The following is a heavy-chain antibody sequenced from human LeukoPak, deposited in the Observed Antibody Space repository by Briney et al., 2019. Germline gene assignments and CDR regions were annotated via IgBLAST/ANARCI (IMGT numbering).Heavy chain of an antibody. V-gene: IGHV3-7*03. CDR3: ARSLSDLDY. D-gene: IGHD3-3*02. Sequence: PGGSLRLSCAASGFTFSSYWMSWVRQAPGKGLEWVANIKQDGSEKYYVDSVKGRFTISRDNSKNTLYLQMNSLRAEDTALYYCARSLSDLDYWGQGTLVTVSS. J-gene: IGHJ4*02. CDR2: IKQDGSEK. CDR1: GFTFSSYW.